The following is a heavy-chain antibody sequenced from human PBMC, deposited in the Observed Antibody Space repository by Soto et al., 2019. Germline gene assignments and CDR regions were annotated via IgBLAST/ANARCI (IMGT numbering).Heavy chain of an antibody. CDR2: IIPIFDTP. J-gene: IGHJ6*02. Sequence: QVHLVQSGAEVKKPGSSVRVSCKASGGTFSTFAISWVRQAPGQGLQWMGGIIPIFDTPNYAQNFQGRVTKTADESTGKAYLELSGLRSEDTAVYYWASGDYGDYRAYFSYGLDVWGQGTTVTVPS. D-gene: IGHD4-17*01. V-gene: IGHV1-69*01. CDR1: GGTFSTFA. CDR3: ASGDYGDYRAYFSYGLDV.